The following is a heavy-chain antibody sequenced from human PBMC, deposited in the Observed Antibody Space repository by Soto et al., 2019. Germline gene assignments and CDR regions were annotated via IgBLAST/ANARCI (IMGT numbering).Heavy chain of an antibody. J-gene: IGHJ4*02. CDR2: INHSGST. D-gene: IGHD2-8*02. CDR3: ARDKITGLFDY. CDR1: GGSFSGYY. V-gene: IGHV4-34*01. Sequence: QVQLQQWGAGLLKPSETLSLTCAVYGGSFSGYYWTWIRQPPGTGLEWIGEINHSGSTNYNTSLKSLVTISADASKNQFSLKLTSVTAAHTAVYYCARDKITGLFDYWGQGTLVTVSS.